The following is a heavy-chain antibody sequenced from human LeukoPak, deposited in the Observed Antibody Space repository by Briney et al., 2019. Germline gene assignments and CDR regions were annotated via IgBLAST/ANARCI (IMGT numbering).Heavy chain of an antibody. CDR3: ATRGGWTYPFDY. V-gene: IGHV1-8*01. CDR2: MNPNSGNT. J-gene: IGHJ4*02. D-gene: IGHD6-19*01. CDR1: GYTFTSYD. Sequence: ASVKVSCKASGYTFTSYDINWVRQATGQGLEWMGWMNPNSGNTGYAQKFQGRVTMTEDTSTDTAYMELSSLRSEDTAVYYCATRGGWTYPFDYWGQGTLVTVSS.